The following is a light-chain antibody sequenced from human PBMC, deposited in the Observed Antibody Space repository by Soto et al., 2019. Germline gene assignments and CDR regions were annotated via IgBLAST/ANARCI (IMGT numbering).Light chain of an antibody. J-gene: IGLJ3*02. Sequence: QSALTQPASVSGSPGQSITISCTGTNSDVGGYNYVSWYQQHPGKAPKVIIYEVSNRPSGVSNRFSGSKSGNTASLTISGLKTEDEADYYCSSYTSGTTRVFGGGTKLTVL. V-gene: IGLV2-14*01. CDR1: NSDVGGYNY. CDR2: EVS. CDR3: SSYTSGTTRV.